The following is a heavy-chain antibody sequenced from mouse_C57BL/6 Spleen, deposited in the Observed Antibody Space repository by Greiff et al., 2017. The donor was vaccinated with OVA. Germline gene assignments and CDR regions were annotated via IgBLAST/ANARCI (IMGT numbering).Heavy chain of an antibody. CDR2: IRSKSNNYAT. Sequence: GGGLVQPKGSLKLSCAASGFSFNTYAMNWVRQAPGKGLEWVARIRSKSNNYATYYADSVKDRFTISRDDSESMLYLQMNNLKTEDTAMYYCVRHDTKDWYFDVWGTGTTVTVSS. V-gene: IGHV10-1*01. J-gene: IGHJ1*03. D-gene: IGHD1-1*01. CDR1: GFSFNTYA. CDR3: VRHDTKDWYFDV.